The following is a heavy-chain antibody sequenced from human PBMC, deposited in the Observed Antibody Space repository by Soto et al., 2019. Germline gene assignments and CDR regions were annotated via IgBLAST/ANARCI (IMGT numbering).Heavy chain of an antibody. D-gene: IGHD6-13*01. CDR2: ISGSGDST. V-gene: IGHV3-23*01. CDR1: GFTFSSYA. J-gene: IGHJ4*02. CDR3: ARRGPGTYFDY. Sequence: GGSLRLSCAGSGFTFSSYAMRWVRQAPGKGLEWVSAISGSGDSTYYTDSVKGRFTISRDNSRNTLYLQMNSLRAEDTAVYYCARRGPGTYFDYWGQGTLVTVSS.